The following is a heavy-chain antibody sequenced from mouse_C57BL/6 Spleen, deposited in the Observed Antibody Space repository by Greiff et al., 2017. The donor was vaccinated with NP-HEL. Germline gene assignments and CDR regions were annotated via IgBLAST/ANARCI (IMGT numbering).Heavy chain of an antibody. Sequence: VQLQQSGPELVKPGASVKISCKASGYAFSSSWMNWVKQRPGKGLEWIGRIYPGDGDTNYNGKFKGKSTLTADKSSCTAYMQLSSLTSEESAVYFCAYISGYWGQGTTLTVSS. CDR2: IYPGDGDT. J-gene: IGHJ2*01. V-gene: IGHV1-82*01. CDR1: GYAFSSSW. CDR3: AYISGY. D-gene: IGHD3-2*02.